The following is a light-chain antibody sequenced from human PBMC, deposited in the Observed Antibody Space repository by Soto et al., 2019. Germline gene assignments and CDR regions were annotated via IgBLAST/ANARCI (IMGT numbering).Light chain of an antibody. CDR3: QQYNSYSRT. J-gene: IGKJ1*01. CDR1: QSINSY. Sequence: DIQLTQSPSSLSASVGDGVTITCRASQSINSYLNWYQQKPGKAPELLIYAASSLQRGVPSRFRGSGSETEFTLTITSLQPDDFATYYCQQYNSYSRTFGQGTKVDI. CDR2: AAS. V-gene: IGKV1-39*01.